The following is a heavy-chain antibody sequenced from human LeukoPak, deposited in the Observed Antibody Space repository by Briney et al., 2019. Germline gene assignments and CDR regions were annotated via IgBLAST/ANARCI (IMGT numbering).Heavy chain of an antibody. CDR3: ARVGVITMIVVFDI. CDR1: GYSISSGYY. V-gene: IGHV4-38-2*02. D-gene: IGHD3-22*01. J-gene: IGHJ3*02. Sequence: SETLSLTCTVSGYSISSGYYWGWIRQPPGKGLEWIGSIYHSGSTYYNPSLKSRVTISVDTSKNQFSLKLSSVTAADTAVYYCARVGVITMIVVFDIWGQGTMVTVSS. CDR2: IYHSGST.